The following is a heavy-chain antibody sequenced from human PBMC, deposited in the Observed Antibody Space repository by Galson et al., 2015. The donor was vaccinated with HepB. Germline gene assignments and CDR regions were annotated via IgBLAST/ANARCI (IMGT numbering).Heavy chain of an antibody. Sequence: CAISGDSVSSNSAAWNWIRQSPSRGLEWLGRTYYRSKWYNDYAVSVKSRITINPDTSKNQFSLQLNSVTPEDTAVYYCARERGGYCSSTSCPHNWFDPWGQGTLVTVSS. CDR1: GDSVSSNSAA. D-gene: IGHD2-2*01. V-gene: IGHV6-1*01. CDR3: ARERGGYCSSTSCPHNWFDP. CDR2: TYYRSKWYN. J-gene: IGHJ5*02.